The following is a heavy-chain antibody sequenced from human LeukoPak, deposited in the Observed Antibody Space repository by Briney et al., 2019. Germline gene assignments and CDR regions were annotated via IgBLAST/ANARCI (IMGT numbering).Heavy chain of an antibody. J-gene: IGHJ5*02. Sequence: SETLSLTCTVSGGSISSYYWSWIRQRPGKGLEWIGYIYYSGSTNYNPSLKSRVTISVDTSKNQFSLKLSSVTAADTAVYYCARHQRRFDPWGQGTLVTVSS. CDR3: ARHQRRFDP. V-gene: IGHV4-59*08. CDR2: IYYSGST. CDR1: GGSISSYY.